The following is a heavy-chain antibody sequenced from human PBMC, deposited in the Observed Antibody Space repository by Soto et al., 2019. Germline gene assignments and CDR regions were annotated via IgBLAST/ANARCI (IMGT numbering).Heavy chain of an antibody. Sequence: QVQLQESGPGLVKPSQTLSLTCTVSGGSISSVVYYWCWIRQLPGMCLEWIGYIYYSGSTYYNPSIKSRVTTSVDTSKNPSSLKLSSVTAADTAVYYCARAVDMVTRGDYWGKRTLVTVS. J-gene: IGHJ4*01. D-gene: IGHD5-18*01. V-gene: IGHV4-30-4*01. CDR1: GGSISSVVYY. CDR2: IYYSGST. CDR3: ARAVDMVTRGDY.